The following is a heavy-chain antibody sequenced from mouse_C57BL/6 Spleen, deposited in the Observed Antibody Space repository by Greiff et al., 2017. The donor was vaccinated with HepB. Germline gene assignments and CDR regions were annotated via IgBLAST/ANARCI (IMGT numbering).Heavy chain of an antibody. CDR3: ARDYYGSSYDY. D-gene: IGHD1-1*01. J-gene: IGHJ2*01. V-gene: IGHV1-64*01. CDR2: IHPNSGST. CDR1: GYTFTSYW. Sequence: LQQPGAELVKPGASVKLSCKASGYTFTSYWMHWVKQRPGQGLEWIGMIHPNSGSTNYNEKFKSKATLTVDKSSSTAYMQLSSLTSEDSAVYYCARDYYGSSYDYWGQGTTLTVSS.